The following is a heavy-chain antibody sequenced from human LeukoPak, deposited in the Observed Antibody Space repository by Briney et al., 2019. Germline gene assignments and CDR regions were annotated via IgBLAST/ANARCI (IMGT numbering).Heavy chain of an antibody. J-gene: IGHJ4*02. D-gene: IGHD3-16*02. Sequence: GESLKISCQGSGYTFTSYWIGWVRQMPVKGLEWMGSIYPGDSDTKYSPSFQGQVTISVDKSTNTAYLQWKSLKASDTAMYYCARREGEGSYQDNFFDYWGQGTLVTVSS. CDR2: IYPGDSDT. V-gene: IGHV5-51*01. CDR1: GYTFTSYW. CDR3: ARREGEGSYQDNFFDY.